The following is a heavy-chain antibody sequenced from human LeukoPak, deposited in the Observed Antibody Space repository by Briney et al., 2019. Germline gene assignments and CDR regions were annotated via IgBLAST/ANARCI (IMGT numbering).Heavy chain of an antibody. CDR1: GFTFSSYA. D-gene: IGHD3-16*01. Sequence: PGGSLRLSCAASGFTFSSYAMSWVRQAPGKGLEWVSAISGSGGSTYYADSVKGRFTISRDNSKNTLYLQMNSLRAEDTAVYYCAKDPGGSGSGYYYMDVWGKGTTVTVSS. V-gene: IGHV3-23*01. CDR2: ISGSGGST. J-gene: IGHJ6*03. CDR3: AKDPGGSGSGYYYMDV.